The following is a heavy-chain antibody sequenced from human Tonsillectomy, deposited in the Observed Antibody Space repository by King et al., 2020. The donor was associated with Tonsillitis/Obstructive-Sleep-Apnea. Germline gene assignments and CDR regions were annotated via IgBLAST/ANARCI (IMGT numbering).Heavy chain of an antibody. V-gene: IGHV1-69*10. D-gene: IGHD4-11*01. CDR3: SRRNRAATTTNYYSMDV. CDR1: GGTFSSNA. Sequence: QLVQSGAEVKKPGSSVKVSCKASGGTFSSNAISWVRQAPGQGLEWMGGNIPIRNIVNYAQKFQDRVTITAEKSTSTAYMELSSLRPEDTAVYHCSRRNRAATTTNYYSMDVWGQGTTVTVSS. CDR2: NIPIRNIV. J-gene: IGHJ6*02.